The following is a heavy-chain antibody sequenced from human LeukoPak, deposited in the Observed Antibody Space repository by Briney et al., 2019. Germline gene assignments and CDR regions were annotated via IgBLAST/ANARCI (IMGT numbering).Heavy chain of an antibody. J-gene: IGHJ6*02. CDR1: GFTFSSYS. V-gene: IGHV3-21*01. Sequence: KSGGSLRLSCAASGFTFSSYSMNWVRQAPGKGLEWVSSISSSSSYIYYADSVKGRFTISRDNAKNSLYLQMNSLRAEDTAVYYCARDQSIYDFWSGYSGGYGMDVWGQGTTVTVSS. CDR2: ISSSSSYI. CDR3: ARDQSIYDFWSGYSGGYGMDV. D-gene: IGHD3-3*01.